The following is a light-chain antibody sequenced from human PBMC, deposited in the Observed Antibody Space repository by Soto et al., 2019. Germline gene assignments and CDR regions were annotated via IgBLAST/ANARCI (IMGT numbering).Light chain of an antibody. J-gene: IGKJ2*01. CDR1: QGINNY. V-gene: IGKV1-33*01. CDR2: DAS. Sequence: EILMTQSPASLSASVGDRVTITCQASQGINNYLIWYQHKPGKHPKLLIFDASTMGTGVSSSFSGGGSGTNLTFTISSHEPEDFAAYYCQQFVTVPFTFGQGTKLELK. CDR3: QQFVTVPFT.